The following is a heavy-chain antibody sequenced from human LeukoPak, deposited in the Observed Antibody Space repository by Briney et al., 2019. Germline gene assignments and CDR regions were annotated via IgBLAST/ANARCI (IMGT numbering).Heavy chain of an antibody. D-gene: IGHD3-10*01. Sequence: AAVTVSFKASGYTFTNYGISWVRPAPGQGLEWMGWISTYNAKTNTAQRFQGRFTMTADTSTDTAYMELRSLTSDDTAVFYCARDLVSLLYGSGIDYWGQGTQVTVSA. V-gene: IGHV1-18*01. CDR1: GYTFTNYG. CDR2: ISTYNAKT. J-gene: IGHJ4*02. CDR3: ARDLVSLLYGSGIDY.